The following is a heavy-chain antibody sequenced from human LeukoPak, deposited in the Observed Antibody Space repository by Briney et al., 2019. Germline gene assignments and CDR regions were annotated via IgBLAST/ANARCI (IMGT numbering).Heavy chain of an antibody. CDR1: GGSISSYY. D-gene: IGHD2-2*01. J-gene: IGHJ4*02. V-gene: IGHV4-59*08. Sequence: PSETLSLTCTVSGGSISSYYWSWIRQTPGKGLEWIGYIYYSGSTNYNPSLKSRVNISVDTYKNQFSLKLSSVTAAATARYYCASLYCSSTSCYLFHWGQGTLVTVSS. CDR2: IYYSGST. CDR3: ASLYCSSTSCYLFH.